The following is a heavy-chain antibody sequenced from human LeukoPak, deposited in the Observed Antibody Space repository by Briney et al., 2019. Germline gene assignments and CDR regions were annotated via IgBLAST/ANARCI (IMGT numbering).Heavy chain of an antibody. D-gene: IGHD3-16*02. V-gene: IGHV3-74*01. J-gene: IGHJ3*02. CDR2: ISREGSST. Sequence: GGSLRLSCAASGFSFSNYWMHWVRLAPGKGLVWVSRISREGSSTIYADSGKGRFTIYRDNARDTLYLQMSSLRAEDTAVYYCARQIEGGYHAFDIWGQGTMVRVSS. CDR1: GFSFSNYW. CDR3: ARQIEGGYHAFDI.